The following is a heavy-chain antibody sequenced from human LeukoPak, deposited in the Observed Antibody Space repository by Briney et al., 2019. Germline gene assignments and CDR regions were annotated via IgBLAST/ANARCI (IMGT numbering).Heavy chain of an antibody. Sequence: PSRTLSLTCTVSGGSISSGGYYWSWIRQHPGKGLEWIGYIYYSGSTYYNPSLKSRVTISVDTSKNQFSLKLSSVTAADTAVYYCAKSTSKYDFWSGSPGFDPWGQGTLVTVSS. J-gene: IGHJ5*02. CDR1: GGSISSGGYY. V-gene: IGHV4-31*03. D-gene: IGHD3-3*01. CDR2: IYYSGST. CDR3: AKSTSKYDFWSGSPGFDP.